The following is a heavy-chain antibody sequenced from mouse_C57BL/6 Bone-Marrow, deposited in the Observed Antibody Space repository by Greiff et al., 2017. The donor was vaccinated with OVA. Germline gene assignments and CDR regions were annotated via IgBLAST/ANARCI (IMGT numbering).Heavy chain of an antibody. D-gene: IGHD2-5*01. CDR3: ARSSGAYYSNYA. V-gene: IGHV1-55*01. CDR1: GYTFTSYW. J-gene: IGHJ2*01. CDR2: IYPGSGST. Sequence: QVQLQQPGAELVKPGASVKMSCKASGYTFTSYWITWVKQRPGQGLEWIGDIYPGSGSTNYNEKFKSKATLTVDTSSSTAYMQLSSLTSEDSAVYYCARSSGAYYSNYAWGQGTTLTVSS.